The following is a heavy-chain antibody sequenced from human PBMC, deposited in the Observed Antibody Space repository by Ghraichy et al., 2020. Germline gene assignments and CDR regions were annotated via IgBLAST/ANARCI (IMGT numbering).Heavy chain of an antibody. D-gene: IGHD4-11*01. J-gene: IGHJ3*02. CDR1: GGTFSSYA. CDR3: AGESLHRDYTLVFTEGDAFDI. CDR2: IIPIFGTA. Sequence: SVKVSCKASGGTFSSYAISWVRQAPGQGLEWMGGIIPIFGTANYAQKFQGRVTITADKSTGTAYMELSSLRSEDTAVYYCAGESLHRDYTLVFTEGDAFDIWGQGTMVTVSS. V-gene: IGHV1-69*06.